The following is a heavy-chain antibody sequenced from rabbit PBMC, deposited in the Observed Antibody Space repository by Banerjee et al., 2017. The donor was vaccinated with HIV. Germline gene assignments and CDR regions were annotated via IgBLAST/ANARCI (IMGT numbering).Heavy chain of an antibody. D-gene: IGHD4-1*01. Sequence: QEQLEESGGDLVKPEGSLTLSCKASGFSLSSYNMGWVRQAPGKGLEWIGFISSGGSAYYASWVNGRFTISRTSSTTVTLQMTSLTAADTATYFCARDLAGVIGWNFNLWGPGTLVTVS. V-gene: IGHV1S45*01. J-gene: IGHJ4*01. CDR1: GFSLSSYN. CDR3: ARDLAGVIGWNFNL. CDR2: ISSGGSA.